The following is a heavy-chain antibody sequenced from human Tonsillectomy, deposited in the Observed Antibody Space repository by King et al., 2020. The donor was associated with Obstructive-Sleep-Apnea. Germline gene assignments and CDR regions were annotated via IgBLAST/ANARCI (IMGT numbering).Heavy chain of an antibody. Sequence: VQLQESGPGLVKPSQTLSLTCPLSGCSISRGGYYWSWFRQPPGKGLVWIGYIHYSGGSFYNPSLQIRVTISVDTSKNQFSLKLSSVTAADTAVYYCARGGAAAGDFDYWGQGTLVTVSS. V-gene: IGHV4-31*03. J-gene: IGHJ4*02. D-gene: IGHD6-13*01. CDR3: ARGGAAAGDFDY. CDR2: IHYSGGS. CDR1: GCSISRGGYY.